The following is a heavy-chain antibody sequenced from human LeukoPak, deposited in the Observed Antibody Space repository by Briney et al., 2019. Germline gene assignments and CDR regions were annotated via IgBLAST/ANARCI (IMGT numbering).Heavy chain of an antibody. CDR1: GITFSTYW. CDR3: AGSSGWYGAWFDP. CDR2: ISSSGGST. Sequence: GGSLRLSCAASGITFSTYWMSWVRQAPGKGLEYVSAISSSGGSTYYADSVKGRFTISRDNSKNTLYLQMGSLRAEDMAVYYCAGSSGWYGAWFDPWGQGTLVTVSS. J-gene: IGHJ5*02. D-gene: IGHD6-19*01. V-gene: IGHV3-64*02.